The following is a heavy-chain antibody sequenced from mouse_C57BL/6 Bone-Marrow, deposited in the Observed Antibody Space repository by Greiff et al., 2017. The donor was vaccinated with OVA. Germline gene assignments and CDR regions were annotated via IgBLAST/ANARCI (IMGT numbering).Heavy chain of an antibody. V-gene: IGHV1-55*01. CDR2: IYPGSGST. CDR3: ALYYDGSSHWYFDV. D-gene: IGHD1-1*01. CDR1: GYTFTSYW. Sequence: QVQLQQPGAELVKPGASVKMSCKASGYTFTSYWITWVKQRPGQGLEWIGDIYPGSGSTNYNEKFKSKATLTVDTSSSTAYMQLSSLTSEDSAVYYCALYYDGSSHWYFDVWGTGTTVTVSS. J-gene: IGHJ1*03.